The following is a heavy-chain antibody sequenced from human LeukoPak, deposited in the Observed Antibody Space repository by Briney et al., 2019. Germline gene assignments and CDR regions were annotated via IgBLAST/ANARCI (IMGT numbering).Heavy chain of an antibody. CDR2: MKLDGSEA. V-gene: IGHV3-7*01. J-gene: IGHJ5*02. D-gene: IGHD2-15*01. Sequence: GGSLRLSCAAPGFTFRSYWMSWVRQAPGKGLEWVANMKLDGSEAYYVDSVKGRFPISSDNAKNSLYLQMNSLTVDDTAVYYCARWARYCSSGSCYSWFDPWGQGTLVTVSP. CDR1: GFTFRSYW. CDR3: ARWARYCSSGSCYSWFDP.